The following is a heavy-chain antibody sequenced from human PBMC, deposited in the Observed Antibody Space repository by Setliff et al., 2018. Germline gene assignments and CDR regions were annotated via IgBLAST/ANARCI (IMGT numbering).Heavy chain of an antibody. Sequence: SVKVSCKVSGGSFSSYAISWVRQAPGQGPEWLGSIIPVLDTTDYSPKFQDRLTITADEPSRTVNMELHSLRSEDTALYYCARGVVNWAAFNIWGQGTMVT. CDR3: ARGVVNWAAFNI. CDR2: IIPVLDTT. J-gene: IGHJ3*02. V-gene: IGHV1-69*11. D-gene: IGHD3-16*01. CDR1: GGSFSSYA.